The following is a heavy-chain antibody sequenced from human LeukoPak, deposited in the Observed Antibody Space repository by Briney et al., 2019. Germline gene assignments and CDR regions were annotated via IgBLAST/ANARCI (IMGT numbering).Heavy chain of an antibody. J-gene: IGHJ4*02. V-gene: IGHV1-2*02. CDR1: GYTFTGYY. Sequence: ASVKVSCKASGYTFTGYYMHWVRQAPGQGLEWMGWINPNSGGTNYAQKFQGRVTMTRDTSISTAYMELSRLRSDDTAVYYCAREVGLSSWLILGDYWGQGTLVTVSS. CDR2: INPNSGGT. CDR3: AREVGLSSWLILGDY. D-gene: IGHD6-13*01.